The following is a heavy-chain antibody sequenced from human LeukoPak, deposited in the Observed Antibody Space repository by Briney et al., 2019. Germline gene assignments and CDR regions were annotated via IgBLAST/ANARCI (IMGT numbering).Heavy chain of an antibody. CDR3: VRGSTLRHYQY. D-gene: IGHD3-16*01. J-gene: IGHJ4*02. CDR2: IYYSGST. CDR1: GRSISSCTYF. V-gene: IGHV4-39*01. Sequence: PSETLSLTCTVSGRSISSCTYFWAWIRQPPGKGLEWIGRIYYSGSTYYNPSLKSRVTVSVDTSKNQFSLNLSSVTAADTAVYYCVRGSTLRHYQYWGQGTLVTVSS.